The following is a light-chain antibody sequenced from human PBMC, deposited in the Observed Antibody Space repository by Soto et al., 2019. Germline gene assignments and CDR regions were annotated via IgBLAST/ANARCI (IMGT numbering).Light chain of an antibody. CDR2: DVS. V-gene: IGLV2-14*01. J-gene: IGLJ2*01. CDR1: SSDVSGYNY. CDR3: SSYTSSSTLVV. Sequence: QSALTQPASVSGSPGQSITISCTGTSSDVSGYNYVSWYQQHPGKAPKLMIYDVSNRPSGVSNRFSGSKSGNTASLTISGLQAEDEADYYCSSYTSSSTLVVFGRGTKLTVL.